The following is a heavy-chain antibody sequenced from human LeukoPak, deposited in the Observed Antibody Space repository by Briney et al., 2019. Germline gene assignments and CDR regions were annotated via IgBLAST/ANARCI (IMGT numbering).Heavy chain of an antibody. Sequence: PGGSLRLSCTASGLTFSTYALSWVRQTPGKGLEWLSVISATGSTTYYADSVRGRFTISRDNSKNTLYLQMNSLRVEDTAVYYCAKDSQSLAFFLDDAFDLWGQGTIVTVSA. CDR2: ISATGSTT. V-gene: IGHV3-23*01. CDR3: AKDSQSLAFFLDDAFDL. CDR1: GLTFSTYA. J-gene: IGHJ3*01. D-gene: IGHD2/OR15-2a*01.